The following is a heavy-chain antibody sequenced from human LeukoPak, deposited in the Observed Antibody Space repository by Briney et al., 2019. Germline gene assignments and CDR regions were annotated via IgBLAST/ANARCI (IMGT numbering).Heavy chain of an antibody. CDR3: ARAREGASPDG. Sequence: PGRSLRLSCAASGFTFSSYAMHWVRQAPGKGLEWVAVISYDGSNKYYADSVKGRFTISRDNSKNTLYLQMNSLRAEDTAVYYCARAREGASPDGWGQGTLVTVSS. CDR2: ISYDGSNK. D-gene: IGHD1-26*01. J-gene: IGHJ4*02. V-gene: IGHV3-30*04. CDR1: GFTFSSYA.